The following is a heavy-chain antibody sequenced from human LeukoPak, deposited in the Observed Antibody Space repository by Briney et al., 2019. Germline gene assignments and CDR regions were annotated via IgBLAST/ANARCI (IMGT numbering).Heavy chain of an antibody. Sequence: GGSLRLSCAVSGFTLNSNAMTWVRQAPGKGLEWVSSLSESGGDIFYAGSVKGRFTISRDNAENSLYLQMNSLRAEDTAVYYCARDSNLYYYYMDVWGKGTTVTVSS. V-gene: IGHV3-21*01. CDR3: ARDSNLYYYYMDV. CDR1: GFTLNSNA. CDR2: LSESGGDI. D-gene: IGHD2-8*01. J-gene: IGHJ6*03.